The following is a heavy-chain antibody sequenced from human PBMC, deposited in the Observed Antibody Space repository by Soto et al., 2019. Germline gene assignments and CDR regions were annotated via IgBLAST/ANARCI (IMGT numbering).Heavy chain of an antibody. CDR3: ARGKRQLVLAYYDYYGMDV. D-gene: IGHD6-6*01. J-gene: IGHJ6*02. CDR2: IDYSGST. CDR1: GGSFRGYY. V-gene: IGHV4-34*01. Sequence: QVQLQQWGAGLLKPSETLSLTCAVYGGSFRGYYWSWIRQPPGKGLEWIGEIDYSGSTNYKPSLKSRVTILVDTSKNQFSLKLSSVTAADTAVYYSARGKRQLVLAYYDYYGMDVWGQGTTVTVSS.